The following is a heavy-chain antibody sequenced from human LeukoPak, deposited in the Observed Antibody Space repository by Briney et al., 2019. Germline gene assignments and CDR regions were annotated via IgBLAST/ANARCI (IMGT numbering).Heavy chain of an antibody. V-gene: IGHV3-23*01. J-gene: IGHJ4*02. CDR2: ISGRGGST. CDR1: GFTFSSYG. Sequence: GGSLRLSCAASGFTFSSYGMSWVRQAPGKGLEWVSAISGRGGSTYYAGSVKGRFTISRDNSKNTLYLQMNSLRAEDTAVYYCAKFPARMVRGVISLYYFDYWGQGTLVTVSS. D-gene: IGHD3-10*01. CDR3: AKFPARMVRGVISLYYFDY.